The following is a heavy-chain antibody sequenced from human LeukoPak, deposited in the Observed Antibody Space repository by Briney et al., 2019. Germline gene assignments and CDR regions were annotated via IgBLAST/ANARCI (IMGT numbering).Heavy chain of an antibody. CDR2: IYYSGST. J-gene: IGHJ4*02. Sequence: SETLSLTCTVSGGSISNYYWSWIRQPPGKGPEWIGYIYYSGSTNYNPSLKSRVTISLDTSKNQFSLQLSSVTAADTAVYYCARRSSSNWSFDFWGQGPLVTVSS. V-gene: IGHV4-59*08. CDR3: ARRSSSNWSFDF. CDR1: GGSISNYY. D-gene: IGHD6-13*01.